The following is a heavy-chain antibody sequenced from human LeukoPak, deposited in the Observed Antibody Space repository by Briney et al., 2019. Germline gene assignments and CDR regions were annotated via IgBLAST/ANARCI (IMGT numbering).Heavy chain of an antibody. J-gene: IGHJ4*02. Sequence: SETLSLTCTVSGGSISSSSYYWGWIRQPPGKGLEWIGSIYYSGSTYYNPSLKSRVTISVDTSKNQFSLKLSSVTAADTAVYYCARRIAAAGILYYFDYWGQGTLVTVSS. D-gene: IGHD6-13*01. CDR1: GGSISSSSYY. CDR2: IYYSGST. V-gene: IGHV4-39*01. CDR3: ARRIAAAGILYYFDY.